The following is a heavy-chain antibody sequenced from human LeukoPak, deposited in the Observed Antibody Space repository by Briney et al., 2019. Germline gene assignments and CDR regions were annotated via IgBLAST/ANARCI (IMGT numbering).Heavy chain of an antibody. Sequence: GGSLRLSCAASGFTFSSYAMHWVRQAPGKGLEWVAVISYDRSNKYYADSVKGRFTISRDNSKNTLYLQMNSLRAEDTAVYYCARDHPHSFIGYGMDVWGQGTTVTVSS. CDR3: ARDHPHSFIGYGMDV. CDR1: GFTFSSYA. CDR2: ISYDRSNK. D-gene: IGHD3-16*02. V-gene: IGHV3-30-3*01. J-gene: IGHJ6*02.